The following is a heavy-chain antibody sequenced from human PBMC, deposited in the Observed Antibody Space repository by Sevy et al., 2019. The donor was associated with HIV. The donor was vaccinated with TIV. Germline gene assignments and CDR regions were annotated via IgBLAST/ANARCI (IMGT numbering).Heavy chain of an antibody. D-gene: IGHD5-18*01. CDR3: ARDLRGYSYGLYYYYYGMDV. CDR1: GGSISSYY. CDR2: IYYSGST. V-gene: IGHV4-59*01. J-gene: IGHJ6*02. Sequence: SETLSLTCTVSGGSISSYYWSWIRQPPGKGLEWIGYIYYSGSTNYNPSLKSRVTISVDTSKNRFSLKLSSVTAADTAVYYCARDLRGYSYGLYYYYYGMDVWGQGTTVTVSS.